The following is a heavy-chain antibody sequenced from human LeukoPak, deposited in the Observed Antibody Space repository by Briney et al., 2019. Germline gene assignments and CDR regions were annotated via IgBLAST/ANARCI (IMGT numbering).Heavy chain of an antibody. J-gene: IGHJ4*02. CDR2: IKQDGSEK. Sequence: PGGALRLSCAASGFTLSSYWMSWVRQAPGKGLEGVANIKQDGSEKYYVDSVKGRFTISRDNAKNSLYLQMNSLRAEDTAVYCSAREPVGSSYWGRGTLVTVSS. V-gene: IGHV3-7*01. CDR3: AREPVGSSY. CDR1: GFTLSSYW. D-gene: IGHD3-10*01.